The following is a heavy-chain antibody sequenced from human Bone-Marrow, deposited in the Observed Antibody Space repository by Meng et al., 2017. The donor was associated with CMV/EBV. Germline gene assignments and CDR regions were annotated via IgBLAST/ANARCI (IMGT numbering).Heavy chain of an antibody. CDR1: GFSVSTSGVG. CDR2: IYWDDYK. D-gene: IGHD6-6*01. V-gene: IGHV2-5*02. Sequence: HTTLKVSRPALVKPTQTPTLTCTFSGFSVSTSGVGVGWIRQPPGKALEWLALIYWDDYKRYSPSLKSRLTITKDTSKNQVVLTMTNMDPVDTATYYCAHITPRPGWIAYWGQGTLVTVSS. J-gene: IGHJ4*02. CDR3: AHITPRPGWIAY.